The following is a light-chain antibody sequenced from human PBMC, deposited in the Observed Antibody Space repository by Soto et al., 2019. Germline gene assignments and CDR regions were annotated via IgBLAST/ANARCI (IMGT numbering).Light chain of an antibody. Sequence: VMTQSPATLSLSPGERATLSCRASQSINSKLVWYQQKPGQAPRFLXYGASDRPTGIPDRISGSGSGTEFTLTISGLQSEDFAVYYCQQYNNWPPWTFGQGTKVDIK. CDR1: QSINSK. CDR2: GAS. CDR3: QQYNNWPPWT. J-gene: IGKJ1*01. V-gene: IGKV3-15*01.